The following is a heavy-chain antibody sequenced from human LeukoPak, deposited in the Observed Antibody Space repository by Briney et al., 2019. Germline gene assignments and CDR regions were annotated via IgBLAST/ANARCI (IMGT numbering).Heavy chain of an antibody. V-gene: IGHV3-53*01. J-gene: IGHJ3*02. D-gene: IGHD2-21*02. CDR3: ARGGGDLAYCGGDCFSDAFDI. CDR1: GFTVSSNY. CDR2: IYSGGST. Sequence: GGSLRLSCAASGFTVSSNYMSWVRQAPGKGLEWVSVIYSGGSTYYADSVKGRFTISRDNSKNTLYLQLNSLRAEDTAVYYCARGGGDLAYCGGDCFSDAFDIWGQGTMVTVSS.